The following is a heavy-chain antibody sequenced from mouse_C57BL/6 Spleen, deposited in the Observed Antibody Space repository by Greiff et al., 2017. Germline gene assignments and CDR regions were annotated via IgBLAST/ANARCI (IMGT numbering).Heavy chain of an antibody. V-gene: IGHV1-64*01. J-gene: IGHJ1*03. CDR3: AKSYYYGSSHHWYFDV. CDR1: GYTFTSYW. Sequence: QVQLQQPGAELVKPGASVKLSCKASGYTFTSYWMHWVKQRPGQGLEWIGMIHPNSGSTNYNEKFKSKATLTVDKSSSTAYMQLSSLTSEDSAVYYCAKSYYYGSSHHWYFDVWGTGTTVTVSS. D-gene: IGHD1-1*01. CDR2: IHPNSGST.